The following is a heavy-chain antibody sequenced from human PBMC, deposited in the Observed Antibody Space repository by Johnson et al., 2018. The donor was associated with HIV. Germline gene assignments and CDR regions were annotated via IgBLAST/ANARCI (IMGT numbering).Heavy chain of an antibody. V-gene: IGHV3-30*19. CDR1: GFTFSSYG. CDR3: VKGMDSSSWYAFDI. J-gene: IGHJ3*02. CDR2: ISYEGSNK. Sequence: QVQLVESGGGVVQPGRSLRLSCAASGFTFSSYGMHWVRQAPGKGLEWVAVISYEGSNKYYADSVKGRFTISRDNSKNTLYLQMNSLRAEDTAIYYCVKGMDSSSWYAFDIWGQGTMVTVSS. D-gene: IGHD6-13*01.